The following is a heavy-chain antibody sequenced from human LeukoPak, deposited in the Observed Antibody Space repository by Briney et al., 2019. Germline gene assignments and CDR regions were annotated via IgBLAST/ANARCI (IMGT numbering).Heavy chain of an antibody. Sequence: SETLSLTCTVSGGSISSHYWSWIRQPPGKGLEWIGYIYYSGSTNYNPSLKSRVTISVDTSKNQFSLKLSSVTAADTAVYYCARGICNDVWGKGTTVTVSS. CDR2: IYYSGST. D-gene: IGHD2/OR15-2a*01. CDR1: GGSISSHY. CDR3: ARGICNDV. V-gene: IGHV4-59*11. J-gene: IGHJ6*04.